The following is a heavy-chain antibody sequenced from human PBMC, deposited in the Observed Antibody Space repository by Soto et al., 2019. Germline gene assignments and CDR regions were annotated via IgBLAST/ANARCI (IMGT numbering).Heavy chain of an antibody. D-gene: IGHD2-15*01. CDR1: GGSISDISYC. Sequence: SETLSLTCTVSGGSISDISYCWGWIRQPPGKGLQWIGCMFYSGATYYNPSLKNRVTLSVDTSNNEFSLKLVSVAAPDTAVYYCARHKSGSDWLDPWGQGTLVTVSS. CDR3: ARHKSGSDWLDP. V-gene: IGHV4-39*01. CDR2: MFYSGAT. J-gene: IGHJ5*02.